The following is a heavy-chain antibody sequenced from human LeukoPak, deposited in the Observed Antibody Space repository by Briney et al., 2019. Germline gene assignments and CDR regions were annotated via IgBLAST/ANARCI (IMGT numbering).Heavy chain of an antibody. D-gene: IGHD6-6*01. J-gene: IGHJ3*02. Sequence: SETLSLTCAVSGGSISSSNWWSWVRQPPGKGLEWIGEIYHSGSTNYNPSLKSRVTISVDKSKNQFSLKLSSVTAADTAVYYCARHRTPTVHDAFHIWGQGTMVTVSS. CDR1: GGSISSSNW. CDR3: ARHRTPTVHDAFHI. V-gene: IGHV4-4*02. CDR2: IYHSGST.